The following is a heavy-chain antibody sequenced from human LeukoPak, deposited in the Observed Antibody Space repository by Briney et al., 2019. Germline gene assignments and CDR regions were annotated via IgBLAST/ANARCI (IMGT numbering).Heavy chain of an antibody. D-gene: IGHD1-26*01. CDR3: ARRWDRGPQDEYFDH. J-gene: IGHJ4*02. Sequence: PSETLSLTCAVSGFSLNSGHLWGWSRQSPAKGLEWIGSIGNLHRCHDGDVYYTPSLRSRVSLSADTSRNFFSLRLTSVTAADTAVYYCARRWDRGPQDEYFDHWGQGLLVTVPP. V-gene: IGHV4-38-2*01. CDR2: IGNLHRCHDGDV. CDR1: GFSLNSGHL.